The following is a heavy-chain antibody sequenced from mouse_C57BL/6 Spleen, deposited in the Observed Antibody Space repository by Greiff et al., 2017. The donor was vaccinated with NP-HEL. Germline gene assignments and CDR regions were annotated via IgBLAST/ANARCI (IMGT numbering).Heavy chain of an antibody. J-gene: IGHJ3*01. D-gene: IGHD1-1*01. Sequence: EVQLVESGGGLVKPGGSLKLSCAASGFTFSDYGMHWVRQAPEKGLEWVAYISSGSSTIYYADTVKGRFTISRDNAKNTLCLQMTSLRSEDTAMYYCARSYYGSSEFAYWGQGTLVTVSA. V-gene: IGHV5-17*01. CDR3: ARSYYGSSEFAY. CDR2: ISSGSSTI. CDR1: GFTFSDYG.